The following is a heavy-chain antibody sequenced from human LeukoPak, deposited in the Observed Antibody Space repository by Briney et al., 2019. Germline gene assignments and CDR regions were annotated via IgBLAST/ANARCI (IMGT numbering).Heavy chain of an antibody. V-gene: IGHV3-21*01. CDR3: ARDHSSSPEANYYYSYMDV. D-gene: IGHD6-13*01. CDR2: ISSSSSYI. CDR1: GFTFSSYS. Sequence: PGGSLRLSCAASGFTFSSYSMNWVRQAPGKGLEWVSSISSSSSYIYYADSVKGRFTISRDNAKNSLYLQMNSLRAEDTAVYYCARDHSSSPEANYYYSYMDVWGKGTTVTVSS. J-gene: IGHJ6*03.